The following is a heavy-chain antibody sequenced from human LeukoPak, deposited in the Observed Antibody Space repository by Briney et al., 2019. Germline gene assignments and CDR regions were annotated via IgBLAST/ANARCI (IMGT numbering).Heavy chain of an antibody. CDR1: GYTFTGYY. J-gene: IGHJ4*02. D-gene: IGHD5-24*01. CDR3: ARVGDGYNHFDY. V-gene: IGHV1-2*02. Sequence: ASVKVSCKASGYTFTGYYMHWVRQAPGQGLEWMGWINPNSGGTNYAQKFQGRVTMTRDTSISTAYMELSRLRSDDMAVYYCARVGDGYNHFDYWGQGTLVTVSS. CDR2: INPNSGGT.